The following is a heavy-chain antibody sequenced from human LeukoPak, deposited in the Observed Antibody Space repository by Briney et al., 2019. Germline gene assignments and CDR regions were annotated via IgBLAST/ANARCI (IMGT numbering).Heavy chain of an antibody. CDR3: ARVLSTYSGYDYVSRYFDY. Sequence: ASVKVSCKASGYTFTSYAMHWERQAPGQRLEWMGWINAGNGNTKYSQKFQGRVTITRDTSASTAYMELSSLRSEDTAVYYCARVLSTYSGYDYVSRYFDYWGQGTLVTVSS. J-gene: IGHJ4*02. CDR2: INAGNGNT. CDR1: GYTFTSYA. D-gene: IGHD5-12*01. V-gene: IGHV1-3*01.